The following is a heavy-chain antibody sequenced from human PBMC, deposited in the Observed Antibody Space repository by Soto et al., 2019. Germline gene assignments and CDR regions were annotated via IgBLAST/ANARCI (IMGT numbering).Heavy chain of an antibody. V-gene: IGHV3-33*01. J-gene: IGHJ4*02. CDR3: ARDPGGSSSSPGDY. D-gene: IGHD6-13*01. CDR1: GFTFSDYG. CDR2: IWCDGSNK. Sequence: QVQLVESGGGVVQPGRSLRLSCAASGFTFSDYGMHWVRQAPGKGLEWVAVIWCDGSNKNYADSVKGRFIISRDNSKNTLYLQMNSLRAEDTAVYYCARDPGGSSSSPGDYWGQGTLVTVSS.